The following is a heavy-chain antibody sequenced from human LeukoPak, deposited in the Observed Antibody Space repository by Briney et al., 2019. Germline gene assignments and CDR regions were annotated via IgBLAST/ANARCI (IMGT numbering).Heavy chain of an antibody. V-gene: IGHV3-23*01. Sequence: GGSLRLSCAASRFTFSSYAMSWVRQAPGKGLEWVSTISGSGSSTYYADSVKGRFTISRDNSKNTLYLQMNSLRAKDTAVYHCAKGRYYYDNSDAFEIWGQGTMVTVSS. D-gene: IGHD3-22*01. CDR1: RFTFSSYA. J-gene: IGHJ3*02. CDR3: AKGRYYYDNSDAFEI. CDR2: ISGSGSST.